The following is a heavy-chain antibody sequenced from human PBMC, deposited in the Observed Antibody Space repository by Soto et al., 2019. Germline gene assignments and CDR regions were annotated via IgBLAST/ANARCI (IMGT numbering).Heavy chain of an antibody. Sequence: SETLSLTCTVSGGSISSGGYYWSWIRQHPGKGLEWIGYIYYSGSTYYNPSLKSRVTISVDTSKNQFSLKLSSVTAADTAVYYCARSRGGNSWLDYWGQGTLVTVSS. V-gene: IGHV4-31*03. D-gene: IGHD2-21*02. J-gene: IGHJ4*02. CDR1: GGSISSGGYY. CDR2: IYYSGST. CDR3: ARSRGGNSWLDY.